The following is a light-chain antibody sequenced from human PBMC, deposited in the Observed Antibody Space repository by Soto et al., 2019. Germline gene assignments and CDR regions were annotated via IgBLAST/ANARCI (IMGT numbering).Light chain of an antibody. CDR2: GNS. V-gene: IGLV1-40*01. CDR1: SSNIGAGYD. CDR3: QSYDSSLSAHVV. J-gene: IGLJ2*01. Sequence: QSVLTQPPSVSGAPGKRVTISCTGSSSNIGAGYDVHWYQQLPGTAPKLLIFGNSNRPSGVPDRFSCSKSGTSASLAITGLQAEDEADYYCQSYDSSLSAHVVFGGGTKLTVL.